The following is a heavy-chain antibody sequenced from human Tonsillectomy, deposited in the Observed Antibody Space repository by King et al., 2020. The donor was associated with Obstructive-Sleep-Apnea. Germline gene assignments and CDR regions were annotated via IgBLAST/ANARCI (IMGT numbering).Heavy chain of an antibody. CDR3: ARDLFYYNSGTSYEDTFDI. D-gene: IGHD3-10*01. V-gene: IGHV1-18*01. CDR2: ISGHNGDT. CDR1: GYNFKTYG. J-gene: IGHJ3*02. Sequence: VQLVESGGEVKKPGASVRVSCKASGYNFKTYGLSWVRQAPGQGLDWMGWISGHNGDTNYAQRLRGRVVMTADTTTSTAYMGLSSLTPDDTAVYYCARDLFYYNSGTSYEDTFDIWGQGTMVTVSS.